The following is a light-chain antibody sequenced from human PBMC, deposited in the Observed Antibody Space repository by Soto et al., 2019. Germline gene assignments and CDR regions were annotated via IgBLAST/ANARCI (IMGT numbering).Light chain of an antibody. Sequence: QSVLTQSPSASASLGASVKLTCTLSSGHSSYAIAWHQQQPEKGPRYLMKLNSDGSHSKGDGIPDRFAGSSSGAERYLTISSIQSEDEADYYCQTGGTGLLVFGGGTKRTVL. V-gene: IGLV4-69*01. CDR3: QTGGTGLLV. CDR2: LNSDGSH. CDR1: SGHSSYA. J-gene: IGLJ3*02.